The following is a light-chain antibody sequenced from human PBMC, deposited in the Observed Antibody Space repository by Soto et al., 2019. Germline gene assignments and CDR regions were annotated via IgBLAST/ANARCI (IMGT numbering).Light chain of an antibody. J-gene: IGKJ2*01. V-gene: IGKV3-15*01. CDR2: VAS. CDR3: QQGHNWPLT. Sequence: EIVMTQSPATLSLSPGERAALSCRASQSINRELAWYQQKPGQPPRLLIYVASTRATGVPARFTGSESSSEFTLTISGLQAEDFAVYYCQQGHNWPLTFGQGTRLDI. CDR1: QSINRE.